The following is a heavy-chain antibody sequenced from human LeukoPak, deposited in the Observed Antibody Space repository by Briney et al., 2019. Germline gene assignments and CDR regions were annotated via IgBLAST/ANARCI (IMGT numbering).Heavy chain of an antibody. J-gene: IGHJ3*02. Sequence: GASVKVSCKSSGYTFTSYYMHWVRQSPGQGLEWMRIINPSGCSTSYAQKFQGRVTMTRDTSTSTVYMELSSLRSEDTAVYYCGVGATPDAFDIWGQGTMVTVSS. CDR3: GVGATPDAFDI. V-gene: IGHV1-46*01. D-gene: IGHD1-26*01. CDR1: GYTFTSYY. CDR2: INPSGCST.